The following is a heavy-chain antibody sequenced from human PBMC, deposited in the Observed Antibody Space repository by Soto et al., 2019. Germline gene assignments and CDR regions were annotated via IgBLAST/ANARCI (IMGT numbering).Heavy chain of an antibody. D-gene: IGHD5-18*01. V-gene: IGHV3-48*03. CDR3: TREPHVHPDMDFDH. Sequence: GGSLRLSXATSGFIFSNYEMNWVRQAPGKGLEWISYIDGHGNVIHYADSVRGRFTISRDNVENSLYLQMNSLRVEDTAVYYCTREPHVHPDMDFDHWGLGTLVTVSS. J-gene: IGHJ4*02. CDR1: GFIFSNYE. CDR2: IDGHGNVI.